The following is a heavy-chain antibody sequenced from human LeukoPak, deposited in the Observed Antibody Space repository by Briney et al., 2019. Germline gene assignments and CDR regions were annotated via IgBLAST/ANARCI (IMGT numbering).Heavy chain of an antibody. D-gene: IGHD5-24*01. V-gene: IGHV4-59*01. CDR2: IYYSAST. J-gene: IGHJ4*02. Sequence: SETLSLTCTDSGGSMSGYSRSWVRQPPGKGVERIVYIYYSASTHYHPSLKSRVPISLDTSKNQFSLKLSSVTAADTAVYYCARGDDYRVYFDYWGQGTLVTVSS. CDR1: GGSMSGYS. CDR3: ARGDDYRVYFDY.